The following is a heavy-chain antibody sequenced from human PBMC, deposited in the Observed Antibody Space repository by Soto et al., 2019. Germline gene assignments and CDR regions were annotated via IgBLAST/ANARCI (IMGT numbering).Heavy chain of an antibody. CDR3: ARDQRSPADFDI. J-gene: IGHJ3*02. D-gene: IGHD2-2*01. Sequence: ASVKVSCKASGYTFTSYAMHWVRQAPGQRLEWMGWINAGNGNTKYSQKFQGRVTITRDTSASTAYMELSSPRSEDTAVYYCARDQRSPADFDIWGQGTMVTVSS. CDR2: INAGNGNT. V-gene: IGHV1-3*01. CDR1: GYTFTSYA.